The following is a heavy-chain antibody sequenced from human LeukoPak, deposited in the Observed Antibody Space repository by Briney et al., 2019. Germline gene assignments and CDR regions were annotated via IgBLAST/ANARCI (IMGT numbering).Heavy chain of an antibody. D-gene: IGHD5-12*01. V-gene: IGHV3-48*01. Sequence: GGSLRLSCAASGFTFSSYSMNWVRQAPGKGLEWVSYISSSSTIYYADSVKGRFTISRDNAKNSLYLQMNSLRAEDTAVYYYAREVPTISHYFDYWGQGTLVTVSS. CDR2: ISSSSTI. CDR1: GFTFSSYS. J-gene: IGHJ4*02. CDR3: AREVPTISHYFDY.